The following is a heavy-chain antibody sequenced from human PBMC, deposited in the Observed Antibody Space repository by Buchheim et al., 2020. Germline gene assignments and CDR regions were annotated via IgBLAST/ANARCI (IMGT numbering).Heavy chain of an antibody. Sequence: QLQLQESGSGLVKPSQTLSLTCAVSGGSISGCGYSWSWIRQPPGKGLDGVVYLYHSGSTYYNPSLKSRVTISVYTSKNQFSLKLSSVTAADTAVYYCARGGMVYAIGRIDYWGQGTL. V-gene: IGHV4-30-2*01. CDR3: ARGGMVYAIGRIDY. CDR1: GGSISGCGYS. CDR2: LYHSGST. J-gene: IGHJ4*02. D-gene: IGHD2-8*01.